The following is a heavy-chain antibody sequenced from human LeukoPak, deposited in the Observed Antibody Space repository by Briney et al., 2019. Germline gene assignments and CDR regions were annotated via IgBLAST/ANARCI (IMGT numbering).Heavy chain of an antibody. Sequence: GGSLRLSCAASGFTFSSYEMNWVRQAPGKGLEWISYISSSGGTIYYADSVKGRFTISRDNAKKSLYLQMNSLRAEDTAVYYCAREGCISTSCYDYWGQGTLVIVSS. V-gene: IGHV3-48*03. CDR1: GFTFSSYE. J-gene: IGHJ4*02. CDR2: ISSSGGTI. CDR3: AREGCISTSCYDY. D-gene: IGHD2-2*01.